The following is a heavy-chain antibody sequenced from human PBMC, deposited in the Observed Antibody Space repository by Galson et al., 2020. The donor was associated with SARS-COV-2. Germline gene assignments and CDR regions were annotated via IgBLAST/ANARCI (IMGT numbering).Heavy chain of an antibody. D-gene: IGHD2-15*01. CDR2: ISSSSSYI. J-gene: IGHJ3*02. CDR1: GFTFSSDS. Sequence: GGSLRLSCAASGFTFSSDSMNWVRQAPGKGLEWVSSISSSSSYIYYADSVKGRFTISRDNAKNSLYLQMNSLRAEDTAVYYCAARYCSGGSCYSGAFDIWGQGTMVTVSS. CDR3: AARYCSGGSCYSGAFDI. V-gene: IGHV3-21*01.